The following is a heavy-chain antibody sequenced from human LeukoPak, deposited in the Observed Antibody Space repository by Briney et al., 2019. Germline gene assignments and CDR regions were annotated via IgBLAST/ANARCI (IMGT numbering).Heavy chain of an antibody. Sequence: GGSLRLSCTASGFSFGDYALSWVRQAPGKGLEWVGFIRSKGYGEATEYAASLEGRFSISRDDSQSIAYLQMNSLKTEDTAVYYCTRRFNNWFDSWGQGTLVTVSS. V-gene: IGHV3-49*04. CDR3: TRRFNNWFDS. J-gene: IGHJ5*01. CDR2: IRSKGYGEAT. CDR1: GFSFGDYA.